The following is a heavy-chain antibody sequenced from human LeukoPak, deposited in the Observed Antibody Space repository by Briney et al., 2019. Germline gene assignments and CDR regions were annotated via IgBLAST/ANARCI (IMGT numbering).Heavy chain of an antibody. CDR3: ARDRGNAEAPYWYFDL. CDR1: GFTFSSYA. V-gene: IGHV3-48*03. Sequence: HPGGSLRLSCAASGFTFSSYAMSWVRQAPGKGLEWVSYISSSASTIYYADSVKGRFTISRDNAKNSLYLQMNSLGVEDTAVYYCARDRGNAEAPYWYFDLWGRGTLVAVSS. CDR2: ISSSASTI. J-gene: IGHJ2*01.